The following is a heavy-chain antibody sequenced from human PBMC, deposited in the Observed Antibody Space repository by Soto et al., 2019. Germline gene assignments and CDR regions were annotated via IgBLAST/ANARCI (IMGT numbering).Heavy chain of an antibody. Sequence: SETLSLTCTVSGGSISSYYWSWIRQPPGKGLEWIGYIYYSGSTNYNPSLKSRVTISVDTSKNQFSLKLSSVTAADTAVYYCARSRGAAMGFSFHYWGQGTLVTVSS. CDR2: IYYSGST. CDR3: ARSRGAAMGFSFHY. J-gene: IGHJ4*02. V-gene: IGHV4-59*01. D-gene: IGHD2-2*01. CDR1: GGSISSYY.